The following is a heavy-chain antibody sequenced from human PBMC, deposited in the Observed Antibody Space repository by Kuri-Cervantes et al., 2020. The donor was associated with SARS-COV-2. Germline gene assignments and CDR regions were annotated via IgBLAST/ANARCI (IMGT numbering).Heavy chain of an antibody. Sequence: GSLRLSCTVSGGSISSYYWSWIRQPPGKGLEWMGYIYYSGSTNYNPSLKSRVTISVDTSKNQFPLKLSSVTAADTAVYYCAREDPTVTSDYWGQGTLVTCYS. CDR3: AREDPTVTSDY. D-gene: IGHD4-17*01. CDR1: GGSISSYY. V-gene: IGHV4-59*12. J-gene: IGHJ4*02. CDR2: IYYSGST.